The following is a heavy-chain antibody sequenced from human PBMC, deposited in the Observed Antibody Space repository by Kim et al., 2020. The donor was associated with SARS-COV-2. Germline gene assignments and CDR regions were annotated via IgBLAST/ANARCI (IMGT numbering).Heavy chain of an antibody. V-gene: IGHV3-30*04. D-gene: IGHD3-10*01. CDR2: ISYDGSNK. CDR1: GFTFSSYA. J-gene: IGHJ4*02. Sequence: GGSLRLSCAASGFTFSSYAMHWVRQAPGKGLEWVAVISYDGSNKYYADSVKGRFTISRDNSKNTLYLQMNSLRAEDTAVYYCAGSGSYYNLLSFDYWGQGTLVTVSS. CDR3: AGSGSYYNLLSFDY.